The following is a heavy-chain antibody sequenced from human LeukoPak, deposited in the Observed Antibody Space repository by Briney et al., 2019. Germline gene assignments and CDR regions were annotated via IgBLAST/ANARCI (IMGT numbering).Heavy chain of an antibody. D-gene: IGHD3-22*01. CDR2: IWYDGSNK. CDR1: GFTFSSYG. Sequence: GRSLRLSCAASGFTFSSYGMHWVRQAPGKGLEWVAVIWYDGSNKYYADSVKGRFTISRDNSKNTLYLQMNSLRAEDTAVYYCAKGYKYYYDSSGYYSFNVDYWGQGTLVTVSS. CDR3: AKGYKYYYDSSGYYSFNVDY. J-gene: IGHJ4*02. V-gene: IGHV3-33*06.